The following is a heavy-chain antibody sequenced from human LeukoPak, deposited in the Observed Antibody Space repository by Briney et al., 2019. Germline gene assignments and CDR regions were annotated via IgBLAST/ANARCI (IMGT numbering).Heavy chain of an antibody. CDR1: GGSISSYY. CDR3: AGAPPLLYSSSSLGAFDI. CDR2: IYYSGST. V-gene: IGHV4-59*01. D-gene: IGHD6-13*01. J-gene: IGHJ3*02. Sequence: SETLSLTCTVSGGSISSYYWSWIRQPPGKGLEWIGYIYYSGSTNYNPSLRSRVTISVDTSKNQFSLRLNSVTAADTAVYYCAGAPPLLYSSSSLGAFDIWGQGTMVTVSS.